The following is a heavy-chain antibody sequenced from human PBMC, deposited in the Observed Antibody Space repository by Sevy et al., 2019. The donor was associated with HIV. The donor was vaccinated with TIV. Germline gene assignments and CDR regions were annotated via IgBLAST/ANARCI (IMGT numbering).Heavy chain of an antibody. CDR2: IRDKNNWSAT. CDR1: GFTFSGSG. V-gene: IGHV3-73*01. D-gene: IGHD4-4*01. J-gene: IGHJ4*02. Sequence: GESLKISCAASGFTFSGSGIHWVRQASGKGLEWVGRIRDKNNWSATAYAASVEGRFTISRDDSKNTAYLQMNSLKTDDTAVYFCTTAPTTVTTPLDFWGPGTLVTVSS. CDR3: TTAPTTVTTPLDF.